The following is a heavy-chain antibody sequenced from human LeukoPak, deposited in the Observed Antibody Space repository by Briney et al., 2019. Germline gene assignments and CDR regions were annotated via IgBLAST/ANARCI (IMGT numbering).Heavy chain of an antibody. CDR1: GFTFSRYS. CDR2: ISSKNVI. J-gene: IGHJ6*03. V-gene: IGHV3-48*04. Sequence: PGGSLRLSCAASGFTFSRYSMNWVRQAPGKGLEWVSYISSKNVIYYADSVKGRFTISRDNAKNSLYLQMNSLRAEDTAVYYGARPLESYYYMDVWGKGTTVTISS. CDR3: ARPLESYYYMDV. D-gene: IGHD3-3*01.